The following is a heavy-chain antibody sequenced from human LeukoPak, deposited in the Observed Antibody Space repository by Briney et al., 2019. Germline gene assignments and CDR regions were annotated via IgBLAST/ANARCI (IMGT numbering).Heavy chain of an antibody. CDR3: AREQAEDFDY. V-gene: IGHV3-21*01. CDR1: GFTFSTCS. Sequence: GGSLRLSCAASGFTFSTCSMNWVRQAPGKGLEWVSFIGGSSTSIYYVNSVKGRFTVSRDNAKNSLYLQMNSLRAEDTAVYYCAREQAEDFDYWGQGTLVTVSS. J-gene: IGHJ4*02. CDR2: IGGSSTSI.